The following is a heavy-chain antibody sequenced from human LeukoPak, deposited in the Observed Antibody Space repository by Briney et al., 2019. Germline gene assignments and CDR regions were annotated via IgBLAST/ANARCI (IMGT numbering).Heavy chain of an antibody. Sequence: GGSLRLSCAASGFTFSSYWMSWVRQAPGKGLEWVANIKQDGSEKYYVDSVKGRFTISRDNSKNTLYLQMNSLRAEDTAAYYCARVGGDLVVVPAATYFDYWGQGTLVTVSS. CDR2: IKQDGSEK. J-gene: IGHJ4*02. CDR1: GFTFSSYW. V-gene: IGHV3-7*01. D-gene: IGHD2-2*01. CDR3: ARVGGDLVVVPAATYFDY.